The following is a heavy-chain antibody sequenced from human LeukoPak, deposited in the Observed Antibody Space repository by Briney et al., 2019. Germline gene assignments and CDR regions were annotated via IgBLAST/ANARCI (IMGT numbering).Heavy chain of an antibody. V-gene: IGHV3-23*01. CDR3: AAPRASTYYYGMDV. Sequence: GGSLRLSCAASGFTFSSYAMSWVRQAPGKGLEWVSAISGSGGSTYYADSVKGRFTISRDNSKNTLYLQMNSLKTEDTAVYYCAAPRASTYYYGMDVWGQGTTVTVSS. J-gene: IGHJ6*02. CDR1: GFTFSSYA. D-gene: IGHD1-1*01. CDR2: ISGSGGST.